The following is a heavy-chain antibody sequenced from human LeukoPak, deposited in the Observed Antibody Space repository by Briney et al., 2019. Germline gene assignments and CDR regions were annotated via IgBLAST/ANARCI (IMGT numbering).Heavy chain of an antibody. V-gene: IGHV4-34*01. Sequence: SETLSLTCAVYGGSFSGYYWSWIRQPPGKGLEWIGEINHSGSTNYNPSLKSRVTISVDTSKNQFSLKLSSVTAADTAVYYCARHRNYYDSSGHYGGWGQGTLVTVSS. D-gene: IGHD3-22*01. CDR2: INHSGST. CDR1: GGSFSGYY. CDR3: ARHRNYYDSSGHYGG. J-gene: IGHJ4*02.